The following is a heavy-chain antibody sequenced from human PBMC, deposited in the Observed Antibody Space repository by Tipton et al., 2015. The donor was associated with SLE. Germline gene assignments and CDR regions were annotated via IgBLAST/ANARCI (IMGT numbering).Heavy chain of an antibody. CDR2: ISGSGGST. CDR3: AKGLRFLSPEYYFDY. V-gene: IGHV3-23*01. J-gene: IGHJ4*02. D-gene: IGHD3-3*01. CDR1: GFTFSTYA. Sequence: SLRLSCAASGFTFSTYAMHWVRQAPGKGLEWVSAISGSGGSTYYADSVKGRFTISRDNSKNTLYLQMNSLRAEDTAVYYCAKGLRFLSPEYYFDYWGQGTLVTVSS.